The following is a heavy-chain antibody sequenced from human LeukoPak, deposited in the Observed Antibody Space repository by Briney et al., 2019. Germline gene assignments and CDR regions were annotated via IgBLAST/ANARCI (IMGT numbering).Heavy chain of an antibody. V-gene: IGHV3-7*01. CDR2: IKRDGSEK. Sequence: GGSLRLSCAASGFTFSTSWMSWGRQAPGKGLEWVANIKRDGSEKYYVDSVKGRFTIARDNSKNSLYLQMDSLRAEDTAVYYCARISTSVAGADYWGQGTLVTVSS. CDR3: ARISTSVAGADY. J-gene: IGHJ4*02. CDR1: GFTFSTSW. D-gene: IGHD6-19*01.